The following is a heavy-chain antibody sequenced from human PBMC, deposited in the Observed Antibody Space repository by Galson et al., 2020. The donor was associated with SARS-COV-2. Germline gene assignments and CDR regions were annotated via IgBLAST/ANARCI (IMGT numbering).Heavy chain of an antibody. CDR2: MYYSGST. CDR3: ARLINNYYYYYMDV. CDR1: GGSVSSYY. Sequence: SETLSLTCTVSGGSVSSYYWSWIRQTPGKGLEWIGYMYYSGSTNYNPSLKSRVTISVDTSKNQFSLNLSSVTAADTAVYYCARLINNYYYYYMDVWGKGTTVTVSS. J-gene: IGHJ6*03. V-gene: IGHV4-59*02.